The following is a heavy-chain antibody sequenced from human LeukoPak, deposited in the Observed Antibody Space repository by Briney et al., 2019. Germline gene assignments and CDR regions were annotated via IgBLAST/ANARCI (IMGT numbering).Heavy chain of an antibody. Sequence: SETLSLTCAVYGGSFSGYYWSWIRQPPGKGLEWIGEINHSGSTNYNPSLKSRVTISVDTSKNQFSLKLSSVTAADTAVYYCARVTQLVGPDFDYWGQGTLVTVSS. CDR3: ARVTQLVGPDFDY. CDR2: INHSGST. CDR1: GGSFSGYY. D-gene: IGHD6-6*01. J-gene: IGHJ4*02. V-gene: IGHV4-34*01.